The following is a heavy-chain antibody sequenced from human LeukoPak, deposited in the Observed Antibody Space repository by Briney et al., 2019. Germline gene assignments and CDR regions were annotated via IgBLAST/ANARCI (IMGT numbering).Heavy chain of an antibody. J-gene: IGHJ4*02. CDR3: ARDIAYGDYPYN. V-gene: IGHV1-2*02. D-gene: IGHD4-17*01. CDR1: GYTFTGYY. Sequence: WASVKVSCKASGYTFTGYYIHWVRQAPGQGLEWMGWINPNTGGIKYAQKFQGRVTMTRDTSISTSYMDLSRLRSDDTAVYYCARDIAYGDYPYNWGQGTLVTVSS. CDR2: INPNTGGI.